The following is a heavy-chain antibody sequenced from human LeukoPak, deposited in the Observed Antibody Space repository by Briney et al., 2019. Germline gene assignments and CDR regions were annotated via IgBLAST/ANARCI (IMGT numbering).Heavy chain of an antibody. V-gene: IGHV1-2*02. D-gene: IGHD6-19*01. CDR3: AKEYSSGWSRFDY. CDR2: INPNSGGT. CDR1: GYTFTGYY. Sequence: ASVKVSCKASGYTFTGYYIHLVRQAPGQGLEWMGWINPNSGGTNYAQKFQGRVTMTRDTSISTAYMELSRLISGDTAVYYCAKEYSSGWSRFDYWGQGTLVTVSS. J-gene: IGHJ4*02.